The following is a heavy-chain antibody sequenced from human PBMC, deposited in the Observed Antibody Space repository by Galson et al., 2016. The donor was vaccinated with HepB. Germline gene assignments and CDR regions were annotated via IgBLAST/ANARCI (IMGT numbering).Heavy chain of an antibody. D-gene: IGHD6-19*01. Sequence: SLRLSCAASGFTFSSYGMHWVRQAPGKGLEWVAHIWYDGSNKYYANSVKGRLTVSRDNSKNTLSLQVNSLRAEDTAVYYCARDLSSAGRLADYWGQGTLVTVSS. V-gene: IGHV3-33*01. CDR2: IWYDGSNK. CDR1: GFTFSSYG. J-gene: IGHJ4*02. CDR3: ARDLSSAGRLADY.